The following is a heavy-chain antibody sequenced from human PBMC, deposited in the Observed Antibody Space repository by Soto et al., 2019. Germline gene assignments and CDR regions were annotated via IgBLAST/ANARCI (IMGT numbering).Heavy chain of an antibody. V-gene: IGHV4-59*01. CDR2: IYHTGSN. CDR3: ARDMYTRRLHHDFDS. Sequence: NPSETLSLTCIVSGGSISSYYWSWIRQPPGKGLEWIGYIYHTGSNSYNPSLKSRVTISVDTSKNQFSLKLTSVKAAEKAVYYCARDMYTRRLHHDFDSWGQGTMVSVS. J-gene: IGHJ3*02. CDR1: GGSISSYY. D-gene: IGHD2-2*02.